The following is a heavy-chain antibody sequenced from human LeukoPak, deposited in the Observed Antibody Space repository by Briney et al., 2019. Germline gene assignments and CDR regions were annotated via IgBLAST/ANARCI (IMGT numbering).Heavy chain of an antibody. V-gene: IGHV3-7*04. Sequence: PGGSLRLSCAASGFTFSSYWMSWVRQAPGKGLEWVANIKQDGSEKYYVDSVKGRFTISRDNAKNSLYLQMNSLRAEDTAVYYCARVSDEYCSSTSCWYYYGMDVWGQGTTVTVSS. D-gene: IGHD2-2*01. CDR3: ARVSDEYCSSTSCWYYYGMDV. CDR2: IKQDGSEK. J-gene: IGHJ6*02. CDR1: GFTFSSYW.